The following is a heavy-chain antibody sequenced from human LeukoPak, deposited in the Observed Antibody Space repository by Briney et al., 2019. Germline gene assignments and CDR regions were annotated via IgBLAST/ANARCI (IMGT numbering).Heavy chain of an antibody. J-gene: IGHJ6*03. CDR1: GGSFSGYY. V-gene: IGHV4-34*01. D-gene: IGHD3-22*01. CDR2: INHSGST. Sequence: SETLSLTCAVYGGSFSGYYWSWIRQPPGKGLEWIGEINHSGSTNYNPSLKSRVTISVDTSKNQFSLKLSSVTAADTAVYYCARDYHYYDSSGYYWDYYYYYMDVWGKGTTVTVSS. CDR3: ARDYHYYDSSGYYWDYYYYYMDV.